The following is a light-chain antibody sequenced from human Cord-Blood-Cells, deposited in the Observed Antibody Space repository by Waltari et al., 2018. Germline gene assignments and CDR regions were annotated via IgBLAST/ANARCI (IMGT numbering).Light chain of an antibody. CDR2: DVR. J-gene: IGLJ1*01. V-gene: IGLV2-14*01. Sequence: QSALTQPASASGSPGKSITISCTGTSSDVGGSNYVSWYQQHPGNAPKLMIYDVRNRPSGVSNRFSGSKSGNTASLTISGLQAEDEADYYCSSYTSSSTLVFGTGTNVTVL. CDR3: SSYTSSSTLV. CDR1: SSDVGGSNY.